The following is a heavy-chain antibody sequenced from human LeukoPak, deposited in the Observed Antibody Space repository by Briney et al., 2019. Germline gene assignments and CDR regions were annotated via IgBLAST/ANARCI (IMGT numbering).Heavy chain of an antibody. Sequence: GGSLRLSCAASGLTVSSNYMSWVRQAPGKGLEWVSVIYSGGSTYYADSVKGRFTISRDNSKNTLYLQMNSLRAEDTAVYYCARENPGAIPTRGFDPWGQGTLVTVSS. CDR3: ARENPGAIPTRGFDP. D-gene: IGHD3-10*01. CDR1: GLTVSSNY. V-gene: IGHV3-53*01. J-gene: IGHJ5*02. CDR2: IYSGGST.